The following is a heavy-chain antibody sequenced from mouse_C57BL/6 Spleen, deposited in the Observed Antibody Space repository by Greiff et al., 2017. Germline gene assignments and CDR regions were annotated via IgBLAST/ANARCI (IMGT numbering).Heavy chain of an antibody. CDR2: ISSGSSTI. V-gene: IGHV5-17*01. CDR3: ASLSAMDY. Sequence: EVKLVESGGGLVKPGGSLKLSCAASGFTFSDYGMHWVRQAPEKGLEWVAYISSGSSTIYYADTVKGRFTSSRDNAKNTLFLQMTSLRSEDTAMYYCASLSAMDYWGQGTSVTVSS. CDR1: GFTFSDYG. J-gene: IGHJ4*01.